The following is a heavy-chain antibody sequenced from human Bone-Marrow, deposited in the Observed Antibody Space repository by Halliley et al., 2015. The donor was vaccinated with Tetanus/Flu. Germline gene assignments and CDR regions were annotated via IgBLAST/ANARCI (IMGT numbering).Heavy chain of an antibody. CDR2: VYYSGTT. CDR3: ARVRHTSYYFSALDV. J-gene: IGHJ6*02. Sequence: TLSLTCAVSGGSISSGGYYWSWIRHPPGKGLEYIGYVYYSGTTYYNKSLKSRVSILVDTSKNQFSLKLRSVTAADTAVYYCARVRHTSYYFSALDVWGQGTTVIVSS. CDR1: GGSISSGGYY. V-gene: IGHV4-30-4*01.